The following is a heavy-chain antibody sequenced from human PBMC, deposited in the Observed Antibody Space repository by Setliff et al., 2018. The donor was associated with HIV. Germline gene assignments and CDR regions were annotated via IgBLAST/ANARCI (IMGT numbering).Heavy chain of an antibody. D-gene: IGHD3-3*01. CDR2: INHSGST. CDR1: GGSFSGHY. J-gene: IGHJ6*03. Sequence: SETLSLTCAVYGGSFSGHYWTWIRQPPGKGLEWIGYINHSGSTNYNPSLKSRVTISADTSKNQFSLKLSSVTAADTAVYYCARGRNFWSDYYHYYYMDVWDKGTMVTVSS. CDR3: ARGRNFWSDYYHYYYMDV. V-gene: IGHV4-34*01.